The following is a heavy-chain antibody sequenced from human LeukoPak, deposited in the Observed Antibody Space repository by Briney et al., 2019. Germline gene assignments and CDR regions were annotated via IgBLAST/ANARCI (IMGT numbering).Heavy chain of an antibody. D-gene: IGHD6-19*01. V-gene: IGHV4-59*11. Sequence: PSETLSLTCTVFGSMSNHFWSWIRQPPGKGLEWIGYIYDSGATDYNPSLKSRVTISVDTSKNQFSLNLSSVTAADTAVYYCARAGVAGPPPVWGQGTMVTVSS. CDR2: IYDSGAT. CDR1: GSMSNHF. CDR3: ARAGVAGPPPV. J-gene: IGHJ3*01.